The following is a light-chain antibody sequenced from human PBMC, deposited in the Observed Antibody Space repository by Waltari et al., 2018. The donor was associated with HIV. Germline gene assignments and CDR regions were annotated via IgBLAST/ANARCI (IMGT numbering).Light chain of an antibody. J-gene: IGLJ1*01. CDR1: TNDVGSSNY. Sequence: QSALTQPASVSGPPGQSLTLSCTGTTNDVGSSNYVSWHQQHPGEAPKLIIHDVSDRPSGISNRFSGSKSGNTASLTISGLQTEDEADYYCSSYTSSSTYVFGTGTRVTVL. V-gene: IGLV2-14*01. CDR3: SSYTSSSTYV. CDR2: DVS.